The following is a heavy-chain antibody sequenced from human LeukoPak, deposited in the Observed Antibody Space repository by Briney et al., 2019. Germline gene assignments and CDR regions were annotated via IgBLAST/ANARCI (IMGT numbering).Heavy chain of an antibody. V-gene: IGHV3-74*01. CDR3: VRGSSGWCGQDY. Sequence: GGSLRLSCAASGFTFSSYWMHWFRQAPGKGPVWVSRINSDGSNTNYADSVQGRFTISRDNAKNTLYLQMNSLGAEDTAVYYCVRGSSGWCGQDYWGQGTLVTVSS. CDR2: INSDGSNT. J-gene: IGHJ4*02. CDR1: GFTFSSYW. D-gene: IGHD6-19*01.